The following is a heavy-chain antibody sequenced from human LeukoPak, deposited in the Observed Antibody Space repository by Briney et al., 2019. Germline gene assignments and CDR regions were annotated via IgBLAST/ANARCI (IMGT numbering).Heavy chain of an antibody. D-gene: IGHD2/OR15-2a*01. J-gene: IGHJ6*02. CDR2: IKADGSGT. V-gene: IGHV3-43*02. Sequence: GGSLRLSCAASGFTIGPYAMYWVRQGPGRGLEWVSVIKADGSGTFYADSVRGRFTTSRDNSKSSLYLQMNSLTSEDTALYYCATWAFYHNLDVWGQGTTVIVSS. CDR1: GFTIGPYA. CDR3: ATWAFYHNLDV.